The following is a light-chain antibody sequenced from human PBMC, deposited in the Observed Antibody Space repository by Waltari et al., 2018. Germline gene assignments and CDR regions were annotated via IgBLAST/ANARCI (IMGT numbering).Light chain of an antibody. CDR2: WAS. CDR1: QSIFSRSNNKNF. Sequence: DIGMTQSPDSLAVSTGERATIHCRTSQSIFSRSNNKNFLAWYQQKPGQPPKVLISWASSRKSGVPERFSGSGSETDFTLTINSLQAEDVAIYYCQQYFTRPPYTFGQGTKLEIK. J-gene: IGKJ2*01. CDR3: QQYFTRPPYT. V-gene: IGKV4-1*01.